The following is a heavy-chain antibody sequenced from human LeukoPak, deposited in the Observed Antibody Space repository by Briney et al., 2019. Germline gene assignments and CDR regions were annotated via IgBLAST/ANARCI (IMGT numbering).Heavy chain of an antibody. J-gene: IGHJ5*02. V-gene: IGHV3-74*01. D-gene: IGHD2-2*01. CDR3: ARGYCSSTSCYRDWFDP. CDR2: INTDGSST. Sequence: GGPLRLSCAASGFTFSSYWMHWVRQAPGKGLVWVSRINTDGSSTTYADSVKGRFTISRDNAKNTLYLQMNSLRAEDTAVYYCARGYCSSTSCYRDWFDPWGQGTLVTVSS. CDR1: GFTFSSYW.